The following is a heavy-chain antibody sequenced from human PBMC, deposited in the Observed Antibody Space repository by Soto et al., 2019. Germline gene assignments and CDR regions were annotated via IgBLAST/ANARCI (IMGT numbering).Heavy chain of an antibody. Sequence: SETLSLTCGVSGDSITTYKWWTWVRQTPGKGLEWIGEIYDSGNTRYNPSLKSRVTISKDTSKNELSLKLNSVTVADTAVYYCATCQLGEYYYSMDIWGQGTTVTVSS. D-gene: IGHD7-27*01. CDR3: ATCQLGEYYYSMDI. V-gene: IGHV4-4*02. CDR1: GDSITTYKW. CDR2: IYDSGNT. J-gene: IGHJ6*02.